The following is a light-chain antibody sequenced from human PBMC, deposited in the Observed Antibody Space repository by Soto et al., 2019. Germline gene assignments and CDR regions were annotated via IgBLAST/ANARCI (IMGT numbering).Light chain of an antibody. J-gene: IGKJ1*01. CDR1: QSVSSN. Sequence: EIVMTQSPPTLSVSQGERATLSCRASQSVSSNLAWYQQKPGQAPRLLIYGASTRATGIPARFSGSGSGTEFTLTISSLQSEDFAVYYCQQYNNWPPAGTFGQGTKVDIK. CDR2: GAS. V-gene: IGKV3-15*01. CDR3: QQYNNWPPAGT.